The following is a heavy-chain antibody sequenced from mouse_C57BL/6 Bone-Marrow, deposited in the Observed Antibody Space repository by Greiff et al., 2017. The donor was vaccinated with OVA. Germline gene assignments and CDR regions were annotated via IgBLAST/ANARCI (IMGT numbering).Heavy chain of an antibody. CDR3: KRARGDGSRYEEAMDD. V-gene: IGHV1-15*01. CDR2: IDPATGGT. Sequence: QVQLQQSGAELVRPGASVTLSCKASGYTFTDYELHWVKQTPVHGLEWIGAIDPATGGTASNQKFTGKAILTADKSSSTAYMELRSLTSEDSAGYDCKRARGDGSRYEEAMDDWGQGTAVTVSS. CDR1: GYTFTDYE. D-gene: IGHD1-1*01. J-gene: IGHJ4*01.